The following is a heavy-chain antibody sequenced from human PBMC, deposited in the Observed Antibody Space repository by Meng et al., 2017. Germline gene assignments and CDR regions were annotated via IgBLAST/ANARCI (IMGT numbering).Heavy chain of an antibody. V-gene: IGHV4-61*02. CDR3: AGARMEMATITPYYFDY. J-gene: IGHJ4*02. Sequence: SETLSLTCTVSGGSISSGSYYWSWIRQPAGKGLEWIGRIYTSGSTNYNPPLKSRVTISVDTSKNQFSLKLSPVTAADTAVYYCAGARMEMATITPYYFDYWGQGTLVTVSS. D-gene: IGHD5-24*01. CDR2: IYTSGST. CDR1: GGSISSGSYY.